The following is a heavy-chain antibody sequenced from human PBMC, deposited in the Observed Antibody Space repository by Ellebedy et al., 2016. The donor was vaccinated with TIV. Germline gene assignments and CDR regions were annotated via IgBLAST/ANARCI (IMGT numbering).Heavy chain of an antibody. CDR3: AREPFYGSGGSYYYYGMDV. CDR1: GFTVSSNY. Sequence: GGSLRLSXAASGFTVSSNYMSWVRQAPGKGLEWVSVIYSGGSTYYADSVKGRFTISRDNSKNTLYLQMNSLRAEDTAVYYCAREPFYGSGGSYYYYGMDVWGQGTTVTVSS. CDR2: IYSGGST. J-gene: IGHJ6*02. V-gene: IGHV3-66*01. D-gene: IGHD3-10*01.